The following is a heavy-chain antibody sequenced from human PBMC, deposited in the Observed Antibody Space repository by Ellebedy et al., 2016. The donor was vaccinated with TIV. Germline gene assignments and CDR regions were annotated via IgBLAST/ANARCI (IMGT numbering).Heavy chain of an antibody. CDR2: IIPIFGTA. J-gene: IGHJ4*02. CDR3: ARGRVTGTRSFDY. Sequence: SVKVSXXASGCTFSSYAISWVRQAPGQGLEWMGGIIPIFGTANYAQKFQGRVTITADESTSTAYMELSSLRSEDTAVYYCARGRVTGTRSFDYWGQGTLVTVSS. CDR1: GCTFSSYA. V-gene: IGHV1-69*13. D-gene: IGHD1-7*01.